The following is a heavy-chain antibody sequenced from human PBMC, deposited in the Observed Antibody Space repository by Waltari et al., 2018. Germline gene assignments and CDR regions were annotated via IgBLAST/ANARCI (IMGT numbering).Heavy chain of an antibody. CDR2: IYYSGST. CDR3: ARGDGGNSHDYYYMDV. Sequence: QVQLQESGPGLVKPSETLSLTCTVSGGSIRSYYWSWIRQPPGKGLEWIGYIYYSGSTNYNPSLKSRVTISVDTSKNQFSLKLSSVTAADTAVYYCARGDGGNSHDYYYMDVWGKGTTVTVSS. J-gene: IGHJ6*03. V-gene: IGHV4-59*01. D-gene: IGHD2-21*02. CDR1: GGSIRSYY.